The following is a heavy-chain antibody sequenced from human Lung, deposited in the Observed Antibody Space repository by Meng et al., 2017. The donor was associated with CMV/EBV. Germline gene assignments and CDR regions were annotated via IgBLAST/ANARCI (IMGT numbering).Heavy chain of an antibody. CDR2: MKSDENRI. V-gene: IGHV3-74*01. CDR1: GFTISTHW. J-gene: IGHJ4*02. Sequence: EVHRVEVGGGLVQPGWSLRLSCEGSGFTISTHWMHWARQVPGKGLEWVSRMKSDENRINYADSVKGRFTISRDNDKNTVYLQMNSLRAEDTAVYYCARGVAEFLGWEMGHWGQGTLVTVSS. D-gene: IGHD1-26*01. CDR3: ARGVAEFLGWEMGH.